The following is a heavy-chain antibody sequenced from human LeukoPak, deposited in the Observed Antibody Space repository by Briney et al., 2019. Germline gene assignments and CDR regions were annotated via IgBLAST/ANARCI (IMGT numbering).Heavy chain of an antibody. D-gene: IGHD3-3*01. V-gene: IGHV1-69*01. CDR3: ARGNTVFGVVYNWFDP. J-gene: IGHJ5*02. Sequence: SSVKVSCKASGGTFSSYAISWVRQAPGQGLEWMGGIIPIFGTANYAQKFQGRVTITADESTSTAYMELSSLRSEDTAVYYCARGNTVFGVVYNWFDPWGQGTLVTVSS. CDR1: GGTFSSYA. CDR2: IIPIFGTA.